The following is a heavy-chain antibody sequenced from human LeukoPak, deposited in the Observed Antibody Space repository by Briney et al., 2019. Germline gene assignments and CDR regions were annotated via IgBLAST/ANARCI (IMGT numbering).Heavy chain of an antibody. J-gene: IGHJ4*02. V-gene: IGHV3-48*01. CDR3: VRDFWVFGPGLTEDY. CDR2: IHYSSSNI. Sequence: PGGSLRLSCVASGFTLSSYNMNWVRQAPGKGLEWVSYIHYSSSNIYYADSVNGRFTSSRDNAKDSLYLQMNSLRAEDTAVYYCVRDFWVFGPGLTEDYWGQGTLVTVSS. CDR1: GFTLSSYN. D-gene: IGHD3-3*01.